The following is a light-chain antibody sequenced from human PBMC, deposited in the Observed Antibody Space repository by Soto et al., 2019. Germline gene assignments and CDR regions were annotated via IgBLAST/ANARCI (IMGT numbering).Light chain of an antibody. V-gene: IGLV1-40*01. CDR2: GNS. Sequence: QSVLTQPPSVSGAPGQRVTISCTGSSSNIGAGYDVHWYQQLPGTAPKLLIYGNSNRPSGVPDRFSRSKSGTSASLAITGLQGDGGADYYCQSDGSGLSGWVVGGGAQRTV. CDR1: SSNIGAGYD. J-gene: IGLJ3*02. CDR3: QSDGSGLSGWV.